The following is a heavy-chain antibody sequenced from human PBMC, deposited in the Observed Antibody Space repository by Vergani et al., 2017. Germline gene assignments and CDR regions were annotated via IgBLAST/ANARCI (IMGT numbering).Heavy chain of an antibody. CDR2: ISFDGTNE. Sequence: QVQLVESGGGVVQPGTSLRLSCVVSGFALNRHAMYWVRQAPGKGLGWVVGISFDGTNEYYPDLVKGRFTISRDIAKKTLYLQVRSMRLEDTGVYHCVRDRGLCAGGRCYTESWDYWGQGTPVTVSS. V-gene: IGHV3-30*03. CDR1: GFALNRHA. CDR3: VRDRGLCAGGRCYTESWDY. J-gene: IGHJ4*02. D-gene: IGHD2-2*02.